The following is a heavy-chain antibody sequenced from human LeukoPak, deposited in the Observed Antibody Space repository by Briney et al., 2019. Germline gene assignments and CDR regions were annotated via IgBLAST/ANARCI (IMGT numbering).Heavy chain of an antibody. J-gene: IGHJ4*02. CDR1: GFTFSSYA. V-gene: IGHV3-30*14. Sequence: AGRSLRLSCAASGFTFSSYAMHWVRQAPGKGLEWVAVISYDGSNKYYADSVKGRFTISRDNSKNTLYLQMNSLRAEDTAVYYCARIEAGSGKFFDYWGQGTLVTVSS. CDR2: ISYDGSNK. D-gene: IGHD3-10*01. CDR3: ARIEAGSGKFFDY.